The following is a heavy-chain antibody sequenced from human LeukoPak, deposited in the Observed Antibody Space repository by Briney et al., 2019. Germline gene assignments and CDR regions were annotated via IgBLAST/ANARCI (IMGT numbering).Heavy chain of an antibody. Sequence: GGSLRLSCAASGFTFSSYAMSWVRQAPGKGLEWISSISSCATNTYYVDSVKGRFTISRDSSNTTLFLQMTSLRDEDTAIYFCARARSMLILRSSFDYWGQGALVTVSS. CDR2: ISSCATNT. D-gene: IGHD2-21*02. CDR3: ARARSMLILRSSFDY. CDR1: GFTFSSYA. J-gene: IGHJ4*02. V-gene: IGHV3-23*01.